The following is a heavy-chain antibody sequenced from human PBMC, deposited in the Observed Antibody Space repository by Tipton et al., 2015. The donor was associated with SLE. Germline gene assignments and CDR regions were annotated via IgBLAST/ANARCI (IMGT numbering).Heavy chain of an antibody. D-gene: IGHD5-24*01. CDR2: IYSGGST. J-gene: IGHJ3*02. CDR3: ARDRRIGMATDAFDI. V-gene: IGHV3-53*05. Sequence: SLRLSCAASGFTLSSYNMNWVRQAPGKGLEWVSVIYSGGSTYYADSVKGRFTISRDNSKNTLYLQMNSLRAEDTAVYYCARDRRIGMATDAFDIWGQGTMVTVYS. CDR1: GFTLSSYN.